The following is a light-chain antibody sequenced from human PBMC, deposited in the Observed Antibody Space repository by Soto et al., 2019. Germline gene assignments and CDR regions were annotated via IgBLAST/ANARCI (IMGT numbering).Light chain of an antibody. CDR2: RNS. CDR3: QSYDSSLSGHVV. CDR1: SSNIGAGYN. V-gene: IGLV1-40*01. Sequence: QSVLTQPPSVSGAPGQRGTISCTGSSSNIGAGYNVHWYQQLPGTAPKLLIYRNSDRPSGVPDRFSGSKSGTSASLAITGLQAEDEADYYCQSYDSSLSGHVVFGGGTKLTVL. J-gene: IGLJ2*01.